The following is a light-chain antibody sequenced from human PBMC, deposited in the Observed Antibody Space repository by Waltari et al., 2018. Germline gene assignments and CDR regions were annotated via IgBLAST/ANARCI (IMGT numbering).Light chain of an antibody. V-gene: IGKV1-5*03. CDR2: ETS. Sequence: IPCRAGQSNSGWLPWHQRKPGKAPKLLIYETSSVQGGVASRFSGSGSGTEFALTISSLQPDDFATYYCQQYRTYPWTFGQGTKVEI. CDR1: QSNSGW. CDR3: QQYRTYPWT. J-gene: IGKJ1*01.